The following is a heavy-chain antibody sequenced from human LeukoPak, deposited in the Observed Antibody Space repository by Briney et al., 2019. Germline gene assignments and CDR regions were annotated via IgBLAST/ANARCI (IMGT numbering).Heavy chain of an antibody. CDR2: ISSSSSYI. J-gene: IGHJ6*02. CDR3: ARENYDSSGYYYYYGMDV. Sequence: GGSLRLSCAASGFTFSSYSMNWVRQAPGKGLEWVSSISSSSSYIYYADSVKGRFTISRDNAKNSLYLQMNSLRAEDTAVYYCARENYDSSGYYYYYGMDVWGQGTTVTVSS. V-gene: IGHV3-21*01. CDR1: GFTFSSYS. D-gene: IGHD3-22*01.